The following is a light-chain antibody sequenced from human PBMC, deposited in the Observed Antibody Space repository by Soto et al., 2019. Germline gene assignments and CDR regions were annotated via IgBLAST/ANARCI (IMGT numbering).Light chain of an antibody. CDR3: QQYYSTPRT. V-gene: IGKV4-1*01. Sequence: DIVMIQSPDSLAVSLGERATINCKSSQSVLYSSNNKNYLAWYQQKPGQPPKLLLYWASSRESGVPDRFSGSGSGTDFTLTISSLQAEDVAVYSCQQYYSTPRTFGQGTKVEIQ. CDR2: WAS. J-gene: IGKJ1*01. CDR1: QSVLYSSNNKNY.